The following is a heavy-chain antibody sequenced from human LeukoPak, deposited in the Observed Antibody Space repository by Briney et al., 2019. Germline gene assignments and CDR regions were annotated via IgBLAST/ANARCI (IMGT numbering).Heavy chain of an antibody. V-gene: IGHV3-48*03. CDR2: ISGSGSTI. Sequence: GRSLRLSCAASGFTFSTYEMHWVRQAPGKGLEWVSYISGSGSTIYYADSVKGRFTISRDNAKNSLILQMNSLRAEDTAVHYCAREGNYYFDYWGQGTLVTVSS. D-gene: IGHD1-7*01. J-gene: IGHJ4*02. CDR3: AREGNYYFDY. CDR1: GFTFSTYE.